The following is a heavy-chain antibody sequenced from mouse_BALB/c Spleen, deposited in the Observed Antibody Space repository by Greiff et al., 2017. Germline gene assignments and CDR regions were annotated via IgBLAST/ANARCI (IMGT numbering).Heavy chain of an antibody. J-gene: IGHJ4*01. V-gene: IGHV1-87*01. D-gene: IGHD2-1*01. CDR1: GYTFTSYW. CDR3: AREGGNPDYYAMDY. Sequence: QVQLQQSGAELARPGASVKLSCKASGYTFTSYWMQWVKQRPGQGLEWIGAIYPGDGDTRYTQKFKGKATLTADKSSSTAYMQLSSLASEDSAVYYCAREGGNPDYYAMDYWGQGTSVTVSS. CDR2: IYPGDGDT.